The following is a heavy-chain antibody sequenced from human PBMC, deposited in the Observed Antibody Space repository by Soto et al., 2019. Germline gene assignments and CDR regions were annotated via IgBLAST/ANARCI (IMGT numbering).Heavy chain of an antibody. J-gene: IGHJ6*02. CDR2: IYHSGST. V-gene: IGHV4-4*02. D-gene: IGHD3-10*01. CDR1: GGSISSSNW. CDR3: ARVGSITMPESRLGDGMDV. Sequence: PSETLSLTCAVSGGSISSSNWWSWVRQPPGKGLEWIGEIYHSGSTNYNPSLKSRVTISVDKSKTQFSLKLSSVTAADTAVYYCARVGSITMPESRLGDGMDVWGQGTTVTVSS.